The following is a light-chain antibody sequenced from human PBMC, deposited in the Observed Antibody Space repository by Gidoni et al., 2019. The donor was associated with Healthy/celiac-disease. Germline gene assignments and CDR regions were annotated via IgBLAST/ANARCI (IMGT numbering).Light chain of an antibody. Sequence: DIQMTQSPSSLSASVGDRVTITCRASQSISSYLNWYQQKPGKAPKLLIYAASSLQSGVPSRFSGSGSGTDFTLTISCLQPEAFATYYCQQSYSTLLLTFGGGTKVEIK. CDR2: AAS. V-gene: IGKV1-39*01. J-gene: IGKJ4*01. CDR1: QSISSY. CDR3: QQSYSTLLLT.